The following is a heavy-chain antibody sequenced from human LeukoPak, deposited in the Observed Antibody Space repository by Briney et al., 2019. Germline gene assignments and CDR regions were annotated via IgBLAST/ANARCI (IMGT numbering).Heavy chain of an antibody. V-gene: IGHV3-49*04. J-gene: IGHJ4*02. Sequence: GGSLRLSCAASGFTFSSYAMHWVRQAPGKGLEWVGFIRSKAYGGTTEYAASVKGRFIISRDDSKSIAYLQMNSLKTEDTAVYYCTRVSRYYDSSGPFDDWGQGTLVTVSS. CDR2: IRSKAYGGTT. CDR3: TRVSRYYDSSGPFDD. D-gene: IGHD3-22*01. CDR1: GFTFSSYA.